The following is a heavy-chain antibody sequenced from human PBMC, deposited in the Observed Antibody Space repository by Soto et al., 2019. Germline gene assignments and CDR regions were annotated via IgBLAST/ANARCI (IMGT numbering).Heavy chain of an antibody. D-gene: IGHD3-3*01. J-gene: IGHJ4*02. CDR2: ISSSSSTI. CDR1: GFTFSSYS. V-gene: IGHV3-48*02. Sequence: EVQLVESGGGLVQPGGSLRLSWAASGFTFSSYSMNWVRQAPGKGLEWVSYISSSSSTIYYADSVKGRFTISRDNAKNSLYLQMNILRDEETAVYYCARDQPPVFHSWGQGSLVTVSS. CDR3: ARDQPPVFHS.